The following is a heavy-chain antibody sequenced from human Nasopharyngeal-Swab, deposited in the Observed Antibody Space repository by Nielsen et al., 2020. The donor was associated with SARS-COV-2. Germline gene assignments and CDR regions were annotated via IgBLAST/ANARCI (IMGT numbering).Heavy chain of an antibody. CDR3: AKDLYSTVVVVAATPDY. J-gene: IGHJ4*02. Sequence: GGSLRLSCAASGFTFSSYGMHWVRQAPGKGLEWVAVISYDGSNKYYADSVKGRFTISRDNSKNTLYLQMNSLRAEDTAVHYCAKDLYSTVVVVAATPDYWGQGTLVTVSS. V-gene: IGHV3-30*18. CDR1: GFTFSSYG. CDR2: ISYDGSNK. D-gene: IGHD2-15*01.